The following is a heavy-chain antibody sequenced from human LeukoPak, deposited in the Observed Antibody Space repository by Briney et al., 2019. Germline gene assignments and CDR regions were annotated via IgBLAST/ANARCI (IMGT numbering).Heavy chain of an antibody. Sequence: PGASLQISCKASGYTFISYWIVWVRRMPGKGLELVGMIYPDDSDTRYGPSFQGQVTISVDKSIDTAYLQWSSLKASDTAMYYCARQGSWWPADYWGQGTLVTVSS. CDR2: IYPDDSDT. J-gene: IGHJ4*02. CDR1: GYTFISYW. V-gene: IGHV5-51*01. D-gene: IGHD6-13*01. CDR3: ARQGSWWPADY.